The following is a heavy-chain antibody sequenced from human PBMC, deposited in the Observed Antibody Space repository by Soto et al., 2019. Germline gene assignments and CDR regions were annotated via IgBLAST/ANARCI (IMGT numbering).Heavy chain of an antibody. V-gene: IGHV5-51*01. CDR1: GYSFTSYW. CDR3: SRRGRTGHQGASCFDP. CDR2: IYPGDSDT. J-gene: IGHJ5*02. Sequence: GESLKISCKGSGYSFTSYWIGWVRQMPGKGLEWMGSIYPGDSDTSYSPSFQGQVTISADKSISTAYLQWSSLKASDTAMYYCSRRGRTGHQGASCFDPWGQGTLVTVSS.